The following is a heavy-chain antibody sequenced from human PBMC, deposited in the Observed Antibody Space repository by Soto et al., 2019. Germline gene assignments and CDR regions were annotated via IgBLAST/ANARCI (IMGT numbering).Heavy chain of an antibody. CDR2: INAGNGNT. D-gene: IGHD2-2*02. CDR3: ARALLYCSSTSCYTVDYYYYGMDV. V-gene: IGHV1-3*01. J-gene: IGHJ6*02. CDR1: GYTFTSYA. Sequence: ASVKVSCKASGYTFTSYAMHWVRQAPGQRLEWMGWINAGNGNTKYSQKFQGRVTITRDTSASTAYMELSSLRSEDTAVYYCARALLYCSSTSCYTVDYYYYGMDVWGQGPRSPSP.